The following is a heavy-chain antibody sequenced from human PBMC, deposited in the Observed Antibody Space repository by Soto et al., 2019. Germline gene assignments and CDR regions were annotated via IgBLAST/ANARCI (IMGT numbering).Heavy chain of an antibody. D-gene: IGHD6-13*01. CDR1: GFTFSSYS. V-gene: IGHV3-21*01. Sequence: GGSLRLSCAASGFTFSSYSMNWVRQAPGKGLEWVSSISSSSSYIYYADSVKGRFTISRNNAKNSLYLQMNSLRAEDTAVYYCARDLIREPGTWGQGTLVTVSS. CDR2: ISSSSSYI. CDR3: ARDLIREPGT. J-gene: IGHJ4*02.